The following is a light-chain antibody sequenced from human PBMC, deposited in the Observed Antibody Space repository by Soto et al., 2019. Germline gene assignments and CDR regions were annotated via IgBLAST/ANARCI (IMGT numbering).Light chain of an antibody. V-gene: IGKV1-5*03. CDR1: QTISSW. CDR2: KAS. J-gene: IGKJ2*01. CDR3: QQYDSFLFT. Sequence: DIQMTQSPSSLSASVGDTVTITCRASQTISSWLAWYQQKPGKAPKLLIYKASSLESGVPSRFSGSGSGTEFTLTISSLQPDEFATYYCQQYDSFLFTFGHGTKLEIK.